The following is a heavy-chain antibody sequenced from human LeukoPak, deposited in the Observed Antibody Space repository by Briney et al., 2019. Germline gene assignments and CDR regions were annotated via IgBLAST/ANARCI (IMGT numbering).Heavy chain of an antibody. J-gene: IGHJ4*01. Sequence: SETLSLTCTDSGGSISSSSYYWGWIRQPPGKGLEWIGCIYYSGSTYYNPSLKSRVTISVDTSKSLFSLKLSSVTAADTAVYYCARGINGAKWLVPYYFDYWGHGTLVTVSS. CDR2: IYYSGST. CDR1: GGSISSSSYY. CDR3: ARGINGAKWLVPYYFDY. D-gene: IGHD6-19*01. V-gene: IGHV4-39*02.